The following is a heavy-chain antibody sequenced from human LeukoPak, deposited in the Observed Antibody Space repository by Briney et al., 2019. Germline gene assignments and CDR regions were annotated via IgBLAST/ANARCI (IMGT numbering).Heavy chain of an antibody. Sequence: ASVKVSCKASGGTFSSYAISWVRQAPGQGLEWMGWISAYNGNTNYAQKLQGRVTMTTDTSTSTAYMELRSLRSEDTAVYYCARERYCSSTSCYYFDYWGQGTLVTVSS. J-gene: IGHJ4*02. CDR3: ARERYCSSTSCYYFDY. V-gene: IGHV1-18*01. CDR1: GGTFSSYA. D-gene: IGHD2-2*01. CDR2: ISAYNGNT.